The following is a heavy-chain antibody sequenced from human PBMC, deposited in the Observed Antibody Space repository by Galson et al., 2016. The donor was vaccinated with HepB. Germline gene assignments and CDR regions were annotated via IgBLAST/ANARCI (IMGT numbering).Heavy chain of an antibody. J-gene: IGHJ3*02. CDR2: FDPEDGET. Sequence: SCKVSGNTLTELSMYWVRQAPGKGLEWMGGFDPEDGETIYAQKFQGRVTMTEDTSTDTAYMELSSLRSEDTAVYYCATDVTMLDVFDIWGQGTMVTVSS. V-gene: IGHV1-24*01. CDR1: GNTLTELS. D-gene: IGHD3-10*01. CDR3: ATDVTMLDVFDI.